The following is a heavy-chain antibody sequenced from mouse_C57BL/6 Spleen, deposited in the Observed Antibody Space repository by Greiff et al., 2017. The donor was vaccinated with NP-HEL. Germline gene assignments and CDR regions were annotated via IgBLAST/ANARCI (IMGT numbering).Heavy chain of an antibody. CDR2: IDPSDSYT. J-gene: IGHJ4*01. CDR3: ATSYYSVSSYYAMDY. CDR1: GYTFTSYW. D-gene: IGHD1-1*01. Sequence: VQLQQPGAELVMPGASVKLSCKASGYTFTSYWMHWVKQRPGQGLEWIGEIDPSDSYTNYNQKFKGKSTLTVDKSSSTAYMQLSMLTSEASAVYYCATSYYSVSSYYAMDYWGQGTSVTVSS. V-gene: IGHV1-69*01.